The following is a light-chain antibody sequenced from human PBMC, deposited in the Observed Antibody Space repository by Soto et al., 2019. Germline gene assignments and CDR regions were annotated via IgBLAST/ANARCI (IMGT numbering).Light chain of an antibody. CDR3: QQSYSTPYT. Sequence: DIQMTQSPSSLSASEGDRVTITCRASQSITIYVNWYQQKPGRAPNLLIYAASSLQSGVPSRFSGSGSGTDFTLTIGSLQPEDFATYYCQQSYSTPYTFGQGTKVDIK. CDR1: QSITIY. CDR2: AAS. J-gene: IGKJ2*01. V-gene: IGKV1-39*01.